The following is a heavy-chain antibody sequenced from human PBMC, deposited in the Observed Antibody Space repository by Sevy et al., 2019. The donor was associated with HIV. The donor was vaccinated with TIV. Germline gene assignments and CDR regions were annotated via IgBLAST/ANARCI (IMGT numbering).Heavy chain of an antibody. CDR2: INPNSGDT. D-gene: IGHD5-18*01. V-gene: IGHV1-2*02. J-gene: IGHJ4*02. Sequence: ASVKVSCKASGYTFTGQYIHWVRQAPGQGLEWMGWINPNSGDTNYAQEFQGRVTMTRDTSISTAYMELSGLKSDETAVYYCSGDLRLRGYSYGCFDYWGQGTLVTVSS. CDR1: GYTFTGQY. CDR3: SGDLRLRGYSYGCFDY.